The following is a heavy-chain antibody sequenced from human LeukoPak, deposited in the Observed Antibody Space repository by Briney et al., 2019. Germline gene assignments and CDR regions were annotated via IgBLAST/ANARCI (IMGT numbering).Heavy chain of an antibody. D-gene: IGHD6-13*01. CDR1: GFIVNNKY. CDR2: ISYDGGNK. V-gene: IGHV3-33*08. CDR3: ATQYSSSWYYLDY. Sequence: GGSLRLSCAVSGFIVNNKYMTWVRQAPGKGLEWLALISYDGGNKFYADSVKGRFTISRDNSMNTLYLQMNSLRAEDTAVYYCATQYSSSWYYLDYWGQGTLVTVSS. J-gene: IGHJ4*02.